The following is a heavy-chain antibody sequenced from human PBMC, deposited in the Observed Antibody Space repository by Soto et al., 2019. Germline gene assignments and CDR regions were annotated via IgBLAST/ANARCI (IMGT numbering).Heavy chain of an antibody. J-gene: IGHJ6*02. CDR2: IYYSGNT. Sequence: SETLSLTYTVSGGSIRSGGYYWSWVRQNPRRGLEWIGNIYYSGNTYYNPSLKSRLTISVDTSKNQFSLNLSSVTAADTAVYYCAKDEVRTPSLYAMDVWGQGTTVTVSS. D-gene: IGHD3-10*01. CDR3: AKDEVRTPSLYAMDV. CDR1: GGSIRSGGYY. V-gene: IGHV4-31*03.